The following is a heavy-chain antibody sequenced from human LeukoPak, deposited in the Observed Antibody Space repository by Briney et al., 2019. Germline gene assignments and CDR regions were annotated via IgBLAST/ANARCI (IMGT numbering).Heavy chain of an antibody. CDR3: AKTMTTVVTTPSDFDY. Sequence: GGSLGLSCAASGFTFSNFAMHWVRQAPGKGLEWVAVISYDGSNKYYADSVKGRFTISRDNSKNTLYLQMNSLRAEDTAVYYCAKTMTTVVTTPSDFDYWGQGTLVTVSS. CDR2: ISYDGSNK. J-gene: IGHJ4*02. V-gene: IGHV3-30*18. CDR1: GFTFSNFA. D-gene: IGHD4-23*01.